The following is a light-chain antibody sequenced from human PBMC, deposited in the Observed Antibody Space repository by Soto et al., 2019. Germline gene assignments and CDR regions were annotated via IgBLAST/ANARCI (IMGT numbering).Light chain of an antibody. CDR1: SANIGSNY. CDR3: GAWDGSLSVVL. J-gene: IGLJ3*02. V-gene: IGLV1-51*01. Sequence: QSVLTQPPSVSGAPGQKVTISCSGSSANIGSNYVSWYQHIPGTAPKLVIYDSDKRPSEIPDRFSASKSGTSATLDITGLQTGDEADYYCGAWDGSLSVVLFGGGTKLTVL. CDR2: DSD.